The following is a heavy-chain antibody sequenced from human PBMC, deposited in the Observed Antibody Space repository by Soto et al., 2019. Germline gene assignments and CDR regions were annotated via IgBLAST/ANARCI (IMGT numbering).Heavy chain of an antibody. CDR2: ISYDGSNK. CDR3: AKAFVPCGDYACFVFGGGWLDY. CDR1: GFTFSSYG. J-gene: IGHJ4*02. V-gene: IGHV3-30*18. D-gene: IGHD4-17*01. Sequence: GGSLRLSCAASGFTFSSYGMHWVRQAPGKGLEWVAVISYDGSNKYYADSVKGRFTISRDNSKNTLYLQMNSLRAEDTAVYYCAKAFVPCGDYACFVFGGGWLDYWGQGTLVTVSS.